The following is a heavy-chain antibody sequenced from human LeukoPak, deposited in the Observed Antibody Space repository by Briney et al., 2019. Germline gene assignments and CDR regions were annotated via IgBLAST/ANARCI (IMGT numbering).Heavy chain of an antibody. J-gene: IGHJ4*02. V-gene: IGHV3-23*01. D-gene: IGHD1-1*01. CDR3: AKALRTIGTTIFDY. Sequence: GGSLRLSCVASGFTFRSYAMTWVRQAPGKGLEWVSVMSGGGDNTNYIDSVRGRFTISRDNSKNMLYLQMNSLRAEDTAVYYCAKALRTIGTTIFDYWGQGTLVTVSS. CDR2: MSGGGDNT. CDR1: GFTFRSYA.